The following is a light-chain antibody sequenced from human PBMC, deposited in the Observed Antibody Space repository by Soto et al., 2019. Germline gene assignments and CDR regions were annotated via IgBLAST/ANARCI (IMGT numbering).Light chain of an antibody. Sequence: QSALTQPASVSGSPGQSITISCTGTSSDVGGYNYVSWYQQHPVKAPKLLIYDVSDRPSGVSIRFSGSKSGNTACLTISGLQAEDEADYYCGSYTTSSTLVFGTGTKVTVL. CDR3: GSYTTSSTLV. CDR2: DVS. J-gene: IGLJ1*01. V-gene: IGLV2-14*03. CDR1: SSDVGGYNY.